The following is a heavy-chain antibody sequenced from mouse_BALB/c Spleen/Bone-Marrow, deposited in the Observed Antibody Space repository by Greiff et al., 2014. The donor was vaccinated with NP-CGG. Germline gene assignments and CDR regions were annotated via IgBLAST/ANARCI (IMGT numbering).Heavy chain of an antibody. CDR2: IRNKANGYTT. V-gene: IGHV7-3*02. J-gene: IGHJ1*01. D-gene: IGHD2-1*01. Sequence: VQLKESGGGSVQPGGSLRLSCATSGFTFTDYYMSWVRQPPGKALEWLGFIRNKANGYTTEYSASVKGRFTISRDNSQSILYLQMNTLRAEDSATYYCARDKNYGSYWYFDVWGAGTTVTVSS. CDR3: ARDKNYGSYWYFDV. CDR1: GFTFTDYY.